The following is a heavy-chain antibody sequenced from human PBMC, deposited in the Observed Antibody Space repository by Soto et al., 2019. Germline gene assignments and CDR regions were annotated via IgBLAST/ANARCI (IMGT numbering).Heavy chain of an antibody. CDR1: GFTFSSYW. V-gene: IGHV3-7*01. CDR2: IKQDGSEK. D-gene: IGHD6-13*01. CDR3: ARIASTGRGWDV. J-gene: IGHJ6*02. Sequence: EVQLVESGGGLVQPGGSLRLSCADSGFTFSSYWMSWVRQAPVKGLAWVGNIKQDGSEKNYVDPLKGQFTISRDNTKNSLYLQMNSLRAENTAVYYCARIASTGRGWDVWGQGTTVVVSS.